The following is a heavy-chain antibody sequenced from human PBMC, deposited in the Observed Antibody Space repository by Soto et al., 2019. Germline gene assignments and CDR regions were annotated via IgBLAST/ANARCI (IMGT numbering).Heavy chain of an antibody. CDR1: GGSISSGGYY. CDR2: IYYSGST. D-gene: IGHD3-22*01. J-gene: IGHJ3*02. CDR3: ARHYYYDSSGYFAFDI. V-gene: IGHV4-31*03. Sequence: QVQLQESGPGLVKPSQTLSLTCTVSGGSISSGGYYWSWIRQHPGKGLEWIGYIYYSGSTYYNPSLKSRVTISXDTXKXPFSLKLSSVTAADTAVYYCARHYYYDSSGYFAFDIWGQGTMVTVSS.